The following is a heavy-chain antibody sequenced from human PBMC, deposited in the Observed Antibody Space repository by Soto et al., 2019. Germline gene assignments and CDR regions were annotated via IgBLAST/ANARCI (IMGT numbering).Heavy chain of an antibody. J-gene: IGHJ5*02. CDR2: IPHDGGNK. CDR3: ARDLSMGGFGP. V-gene: IGHV3-30*03. CDR1: GFSFRNYA. Sequence: QVQLVESGGGVVQPGRSLRISCSASGFSFRNYAMHWVRQAPGKGLEWLAVIPHDGGNKYYADSVRGRFTISRDNSNATLYLEMNSLRPVDTALYYCARDLSMGGFGPWGQGTLVTVSS. D-gene: IGHD3-16*01.